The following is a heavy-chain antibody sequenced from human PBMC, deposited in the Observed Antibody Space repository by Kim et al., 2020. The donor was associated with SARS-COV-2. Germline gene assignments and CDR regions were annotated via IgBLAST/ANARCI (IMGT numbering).Heavy chain of an antibody. V-gene: IGHV4-59*08. Sequence: SETLSLTCTVSGGSISSYYWSWIRQPPGKGLEWIGYIYYSGSTNYNPSLKSRVTISVDTSKNQFSLKLSSVTAADTAVYYCARHEGVGGYDSSGSLGYWGQGTLVTVSS. CDR3: ARHEGVGGYDSSGSLGY. CDR2: IYYSGST. CDR1: GGSISSYY. D-gene: IGHD3-22*01. J-gene: IGHJ4*02.